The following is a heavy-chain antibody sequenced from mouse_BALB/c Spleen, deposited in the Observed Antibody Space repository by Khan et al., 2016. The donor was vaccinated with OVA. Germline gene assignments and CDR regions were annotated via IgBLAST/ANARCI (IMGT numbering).Heavy chain of an antibody. CDR3: ARSRGNFHWDFDV. J-gene: IGHJ1*01. V-gene: IGHV5-17*02. CDR1: GFTFSNFG. CDR2: ISSGSSTI. Sequence: EVELVESGGGLVQPGGSRTLSCAASGFTFSNFGMHWVRQAPKKGLEWVAYISSGSSTIYYVDTVKGRFTISRDNTKNTLFLQMTRQRYEDATIYYGARSRGNFHWDFDVWGAGTSVTVSS. D-gene: IGHD2-1*01.